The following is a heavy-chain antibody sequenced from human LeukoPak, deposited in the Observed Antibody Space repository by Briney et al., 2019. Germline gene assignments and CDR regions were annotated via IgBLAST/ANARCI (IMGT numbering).Heavy chain of an antibody. V-gene: IGHV3-74*01. CDR2: INTDGSST. CDR3: ARGHHSSGWYIKFDY. J-gene: IGHJ4*02. D-gene: IGHD6-19*01. CDR1: GFTFSSYW. Sequence: GGSLRLSCAASGFTFSSYWMHWVRQAPGKGLVWVSRINTDGSSTSYADSVKGRFTISRDNAKSSLYLQMNSLRAEDTAVYYCARGHHSSGWYIKFDYWGQGILVTVSS.